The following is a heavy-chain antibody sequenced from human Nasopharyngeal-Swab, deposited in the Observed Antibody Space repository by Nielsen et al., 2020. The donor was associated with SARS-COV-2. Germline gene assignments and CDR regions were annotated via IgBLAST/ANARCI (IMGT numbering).Heavy chain of an antibody. V-gene: IGHV3-7*01. J-gene: IGHJ6*04. Sequence: WIRQPPGKGLEWVANIKQDGSEKYYVDSVKGRFTISRDNAKNSLYLQMNSLRAEDTAVYYCARGDIRAVWGKGTTVTVSS. CDR3: ARGDIRAV. CDR2: IKQDGSEK. D-gene: IGHD2-15*01.